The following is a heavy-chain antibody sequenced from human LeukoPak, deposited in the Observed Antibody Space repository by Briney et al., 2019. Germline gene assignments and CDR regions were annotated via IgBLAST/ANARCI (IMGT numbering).Heavy chain of an antibody. CDR1: GGTFSSYA. J-gene: IGHJ6*03. Sequence: GASVKVSCKASGGTFSSYAISWVRQAPGQGLEWMGRIIPILGIANYAQKFQGRVTITADKSTSTAYMELSSLRSEDTAVYYCARGREYCSSTSCYTNYYYMDVWGKGTTVTVSS. D-gene: IGHD2-2*02. CDR2: IIPILGIA. CDR3: ARGREYCSSTSCYTNYYYMDV. V-gene: IGHV1-69*04.